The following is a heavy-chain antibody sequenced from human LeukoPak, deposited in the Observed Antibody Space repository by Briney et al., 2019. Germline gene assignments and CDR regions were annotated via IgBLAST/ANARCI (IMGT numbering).Heavy chain of an antibody. Sequence: GRSLRLSCAASGFTFSRYLMHWVRQAPGKGLVWVSRISPDGSSAHYEDSVNGRFTISRDNAKNTLYLQMNSLRAEDTAAYYCATLRAVVAFDDFDIWGQGTMVTVSS. CDR3: ATLRAVVAFDDFDI. J-gene: IGHJ3*02. V-gene: IGHV3-74*01. D-gene: IGHD3-22*01. CDR2: ISPDGSSA. CDR1: GFTFSRYL.